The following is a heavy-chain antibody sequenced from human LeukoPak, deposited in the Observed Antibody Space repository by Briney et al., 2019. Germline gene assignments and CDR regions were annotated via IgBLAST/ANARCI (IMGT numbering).Heavy chain of an antibody. D-gene: IGHD2-15*01. Sequence: PGGSLRLSCAASGFTFTSYAMNWVRQAPGKGLEWVSAIGGSANNTYYADSVKGRFTISRDNSKNTLYLQMNSLRAEDTAVYYCARGYCSGGSCYTEYFQHWGQGTLVTVSS. CDR3: ARGYCSGGSCYTEYFQH. V-gene: IGHV3-23*01. CDR1: GFTFTSYA. CDR2: IGGSANNT. J-gene: IGHJ1*01.